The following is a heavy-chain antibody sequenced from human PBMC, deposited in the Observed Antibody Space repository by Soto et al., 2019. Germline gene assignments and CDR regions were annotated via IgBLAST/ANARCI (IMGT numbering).Heavy chain of an antibody. CDR1: GGTFSSYA. CDR2: IIPIFGTA. CDR3: AGDLGDGYNLGY. V-gene: IGHV1-69*13. Sequence: SVKVSCKASGGTFSSYAISWVRQAPGQGLEWMGGIIPIFGTANYAQKFQGRVTITADESTSTAYMELSSLRSEDTAVYYCAGDLGDGYNLGYWGQGTLVTVSS. D-gene: IGHD5-12*01. J-gene: IGHJ4*02.